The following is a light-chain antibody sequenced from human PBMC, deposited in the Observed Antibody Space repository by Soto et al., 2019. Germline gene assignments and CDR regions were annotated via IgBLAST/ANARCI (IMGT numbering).Light chain of an antibody. CDR1: SSDVGGYNY. CDR2: EVT. Sequence: QSVLTQPPSASGSPGQSVTISCTGTSSDVGGYNYVSWYQQHPGKAPKLMISEVTKRPSGVPDRFSGSKSGNTASLTVSGLQAEDEADYYCSSHAGSINVAFGGGTKLTVL. CDR3: SSHAGSINVA. V-gene: IGLV2-8*01. J-gene: IGLJ2*01.